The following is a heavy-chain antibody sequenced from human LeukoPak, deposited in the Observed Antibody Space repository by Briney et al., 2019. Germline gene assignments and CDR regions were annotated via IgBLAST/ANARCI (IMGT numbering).Heavy chain of an antibody. V-gene: IGHV3-23*01. Sequence: PGGSLRLSCAASGFTFSSYGMSWVRQAPGKGLEWVSAISGSGGSTYYADSVKGRFTISRDNSKNTLYLQMNSLRAEDTAVYYCAKVFLGDPTHLHREPWGQGTLVTVSS. J-gene: IGHJ5*02. CDR1: GFTFSSYG. CDR2: ISGSGGST. CDR3: AKVFLGDPTHLHREP. D-gene: IGHD3-10*01.